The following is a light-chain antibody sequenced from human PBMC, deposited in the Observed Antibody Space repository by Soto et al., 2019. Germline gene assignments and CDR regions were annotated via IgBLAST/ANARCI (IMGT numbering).Light chain of an antibody. CDR1: NIGSKS. J-gene: IGLJ2*01. CDR2: YDS. V-gene: IGLV3-21*04. Sequence: SYELTQPPSVSVAPGKTARITCGGNNIGSKSVHWYQQKPGQAPVLVIYYDSDRPSGIPERFSGSNSENTATLTISRVEAGDEADYYCQVWDSSSDHPHVVFGGGTKLTVL. CDR3: QVWDSSSDHPHVV.